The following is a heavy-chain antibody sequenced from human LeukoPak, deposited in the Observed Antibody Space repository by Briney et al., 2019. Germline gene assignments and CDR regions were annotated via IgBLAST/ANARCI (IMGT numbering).Heavy chain of an antibody. V-gene: IGHV1-2*02. CDR2: INPNTGAT. J-gene: IGHJ4*02. D-gene: IGHD6-25*01. Sequence: GASVKVSCEASGYTFTGYYMHWVRQAPGQGLEWMGWINPNTGATNYAQKFQGRVTMTTDTSISTAYMELSRLRSDDTAVYYCVTLLSNAAFDYWGQGTLVTVSS. CDR1: GYTFTGYY. CDR3: VTLLSNAAFDY.